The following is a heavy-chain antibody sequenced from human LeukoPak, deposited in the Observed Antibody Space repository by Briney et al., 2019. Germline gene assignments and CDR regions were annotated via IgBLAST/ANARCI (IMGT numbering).Heavy chain of an antibody. CDR1: GFTFSSYA. CDR2: ISGSGGST. Sequence: GGSLRLSCAASGFTFSSYAMSWVRQAPGKGLEWVSAISGSGGSTYYADSVKGRFTISRDNSKNTLYLQINSLRAEDTAIYYCAKAPMEDSWYIHFDYWGQGTLVIVSS. J-gene: IGHJ4*02. CDR3: AKAPMEDSWYIHFDY. D-gene: IGHD6-13*01. V-gene: IGHV3-23*01.